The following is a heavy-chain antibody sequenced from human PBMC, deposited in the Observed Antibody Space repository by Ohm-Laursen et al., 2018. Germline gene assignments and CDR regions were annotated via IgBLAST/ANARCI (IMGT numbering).Heavy chain of an antibody. Sequence: SLRLSCSASGFTFSSYSMNWVRQAPGKGLEWVSSISSSSSYIYYADSVKGRFTISRDNAKNSLYLQMNSLRAEDTAVYYCARGRDDSSGYSIAHLDYWGQGTLVTVSS. CDR2: ISSSSSYI. V-gene: IGHV3-21*01. CDR1: GFTFSSYS. J-gene: IGHJ4*02. D-gene: IGHD3-22*01. CDR3: ARGRDDSSGYSIAHLDY.